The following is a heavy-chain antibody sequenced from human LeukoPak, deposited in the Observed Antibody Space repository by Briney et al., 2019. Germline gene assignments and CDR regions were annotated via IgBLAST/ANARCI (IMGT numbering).Heavy chain of an antibody. Sequence: PGGSLRLSCAASGFTFSSYAMSWVRQAPGKGLKWVSAISGSGGSTYYADSVKGRFTISRDNSKNTLYLQMNSLRAEDTAVYYCAKAPYSSGESSAFDIWGQGTMVTVSS. CDR3: AKAPYSSGESSAFDI. J-gene: IGHJ3*02. D-gene: IGHD6-19*01. CDR1: GFTFSSYA. CDR2: ISGSGGST. V-gene: IGHV3-23*01.